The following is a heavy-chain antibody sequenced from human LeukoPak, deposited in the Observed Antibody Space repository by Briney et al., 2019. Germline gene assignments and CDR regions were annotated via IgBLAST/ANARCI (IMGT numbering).Heavy chain of an antibody. Sequence: ASVKVSCKASGYTFTSYDINWVRQATGQGLGWMGWMNPNSGNTGYAQKFQGRVTVTRNTSISTAYMELSSLRSEDTAVYYCARGPLITGTDQVDAFDIWGQGTMVTVSS. J-gene: IGHJ3*02. CDR1: GYTFTSYD. V-gene: IGHV1-8*03. CDR2: MNPNSGNT. D-gene: IGHD1-7*01. CDR3: ARGPLITGTDQVDAFDI.